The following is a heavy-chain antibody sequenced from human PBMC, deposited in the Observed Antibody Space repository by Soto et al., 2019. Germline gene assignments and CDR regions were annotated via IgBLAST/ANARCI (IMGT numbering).Heavy chain of an antibody. CDR2: IYYSGST. J-gene: IGHJ6*02. CDR3: ASLGYCSSTSCYRGYYYYGMDV. V-gene: IGHV4-30-4*01. CDR1: GGSISSGDYY. Sequence: KASETLSLTCTVSGGSISSGDYYWRWIRQPPGKGLERIGYIYYSGSTYYNPSLKSRVTISVDTSKNQFSLKLSSVTAADTAVYYCASLGYCSSTSCYRGYYYYGMDVWGQGTTVTVSS. D-gene: IGHD2-2*02.